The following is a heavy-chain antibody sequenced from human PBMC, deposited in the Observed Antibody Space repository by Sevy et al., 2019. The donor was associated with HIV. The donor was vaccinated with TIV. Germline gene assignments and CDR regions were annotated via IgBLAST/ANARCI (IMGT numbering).Heavy chain of an antibody. D-gene: IGHD2-21*02. CDR2: MSHDGNYK. Sequence: GGSLRLSCAASGFTFSDYDMHWVRQAPGKGLEWVAVMSHDGNYKNHADSVKDRFTISRDNFKNTLYLQMNSLRAEDTAVYFCARLSSCGGDCYYLDYWGQGAPVTVSS. V-gene: IGHV3-30*04. J-gene: IGHJ4*02. CDR3: ARLSSCGGDCYYLDY. CDR1: GFTFSDYD.